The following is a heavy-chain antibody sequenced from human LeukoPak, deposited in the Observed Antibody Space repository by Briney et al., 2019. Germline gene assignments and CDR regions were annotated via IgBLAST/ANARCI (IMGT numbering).Heavy chain of an antibody. CDR3: AKDISPGDYVGFFDY. J-gene: IGHJ4*02. D-gene: IGHD4-17*01. V-gene: IGHV3-43*01. CDR1: GFTFDDYT. Sequence: GGSLRLSCAASGFTFDDYTMHWVRQAPGKGLEWVSLISWDGGSTYYADSVKGRFTISRDNSKNSLYLQMNSLRTEDTALYYCAKDISPGDYVGFFDYWGQGTLVTVSS. CDR2: ISWDGGST.